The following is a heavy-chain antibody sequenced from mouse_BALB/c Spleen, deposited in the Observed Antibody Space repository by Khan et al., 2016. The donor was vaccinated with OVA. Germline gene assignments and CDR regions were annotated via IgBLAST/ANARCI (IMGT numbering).Heavy chain of an antibody. D-gene: IGHD1-1*01. Sequence: EVELVESGGGLVKPGGSLKLSCAASGFTFSSYAMSWVRQTPEKRLEWVATINSDGTYTYYPDSVKGRVTISRDNAKDTLYLQMRRLRSEDTAIYDCARHSFGPFAYWGHRTLVTVSA. CDR2: INSDGTYT. J-gene: IGHJ3*01. CDR3: ARHSFGPFAY. CDR1: GFTFSSYA. V-gene: IGHV5-9-3*01.